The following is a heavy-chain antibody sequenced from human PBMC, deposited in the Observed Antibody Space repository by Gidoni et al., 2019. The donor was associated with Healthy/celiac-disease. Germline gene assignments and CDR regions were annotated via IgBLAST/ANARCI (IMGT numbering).Heavy chain of an antibody. CDR3: ARGARLWFGELSPADY. CDR1: GFTFSSYS. D-gene: IGHD3-10*01. J-gene: IGHJ4*02. Sequence: EVQLVESGGGLVKPGGSLSLSCPASGFTFSSYSSNWVPQAPGKGPGLVSFISSSSSYIYYADSVKGRFTISRDNAKNSLYLQMNSLRAEDTAVYYCARGARLWFGELSPADYWGQGTLVTVSS. V-gene: IGHV3-21*01. CDR2: ISSSSSYI.